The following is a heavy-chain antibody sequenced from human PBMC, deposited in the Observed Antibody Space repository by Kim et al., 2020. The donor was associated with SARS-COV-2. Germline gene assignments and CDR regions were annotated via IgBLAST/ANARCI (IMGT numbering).Heavy chain of an antibody. D-gene: IGHD2-2*01. CDR2: IDTKTGDP. CDR1: GYMFGAYG. CDR3: AREWGGAGFCGGTTCSDKRHGMDV. J-gene: IGHJ6*02. V-gene: IGHV7-4-1*02. Sequence: ASVKVSCKASGYMFGAYGLNWVRQAPGQRLEWVGRIDTKTGDPTYGRDFAGRFVISLDTSVSTTYLEISSLEAADTGIYFCAREWGGAGFCGGTTCSDKRHGMDVWGRGTAVTVSS.